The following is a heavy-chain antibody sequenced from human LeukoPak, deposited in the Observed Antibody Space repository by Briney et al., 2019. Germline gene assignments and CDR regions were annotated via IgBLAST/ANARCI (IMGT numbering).Heavy chain of an antibody. J-gene: IGHJ6*02. D-gene: IGHD5-24*01. V-gene: IGHV4-61*02. CDR1: GGSISSGSYH. Sequence: PSETLSLTCTVSGGSISSGSYHWSWIRQPAGKGLEWIGRIYTSGSTNYNPSLKSRVTISVDTSKNQFSLKLSSVTAADTAVYYCARADGYYYYGMDVWGQGTTVTVSS. CDR2: IYTSGST. CDR3: ARADGYYYYGMDV.